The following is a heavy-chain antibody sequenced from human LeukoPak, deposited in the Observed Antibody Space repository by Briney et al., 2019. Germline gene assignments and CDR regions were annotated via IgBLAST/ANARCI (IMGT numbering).Heavy chain of an antibody. CDR2: ISVYNGNT. Sequence: ASVKVSCKASGYTFTSYGITWVRQAPGQGLEWMGWISVYNGNTNYAQKLQGRVTMTTDTSTSTAYMELRSLRSDDTAVYYCARDTYYYDSSGYYLVDYWGQGTLVTVSS. CDR1: GYTFTSYG. CDR3: ARDTYYYDSSGYYLVDY. V-gene: IGHV1-18*01. D-gene: IGHD3-22*01. J-gene: IGHJ4*02.